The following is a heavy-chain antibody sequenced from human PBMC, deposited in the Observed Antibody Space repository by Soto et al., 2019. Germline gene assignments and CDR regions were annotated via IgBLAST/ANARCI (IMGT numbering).Heavy chain of an antibody. V-gene: IGHV4-39*02. CDR3: ACPKIDYYYVVEV. CDR2: IYYSGST. J-gene: IGHJ6*04. Sequence: SETLSLTCTVSGGSISSSSYYGGWIRQPPGKGLEWIGSIYYSGSTYYNPSLKSRVTISVTTPKNHITLKLSSVPAADTVVYYCACPKIDYYYVVEVWGTGTTVNGAS. CDR1: GGSISSSSYY.